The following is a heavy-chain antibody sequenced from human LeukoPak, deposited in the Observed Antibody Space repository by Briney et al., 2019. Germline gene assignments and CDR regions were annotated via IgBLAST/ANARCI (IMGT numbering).Heavy chain of an antibody. CDR2: IYYDGST. CDR1: GGSINSSTFY. D-gene: IGHD1-26*01. V-gene: IGHV4-39*01. Sequence: PSETLSLTCTVSGGSINSSTFYWGWIRQPPGKGLEWIVSIYYDGSTYYNPSLKSRVTVSVDTSKNQFSLKLTSVTAADTAVYFCARRSDSGSDDGEDYFDYWGQGTLVTVSS. J-gene: IGHJ4*02. CDR3: ARRSDSGSDDGEDYFDY.